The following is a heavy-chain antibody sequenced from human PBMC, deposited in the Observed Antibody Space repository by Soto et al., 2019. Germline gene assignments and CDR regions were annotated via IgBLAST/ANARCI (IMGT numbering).Heavy chain of an antibody. CDR1: GFTFTRYS. V-gene: IGHV3-21*06. Sequence: PGGSLRLSCAASGFTFTRYSMNWVRQAPGKGLEWVSSISSSTNYIYYGDSMKGRFTISRDNAKNSLYLEMNSLRAEDTAVYYCARESEDRTSNFDDWGQGTLVTVSS. CDR2: ISSSTNYI. CDR3: ARESEDRTSNFDD. J-gene: IGHJ4*02.